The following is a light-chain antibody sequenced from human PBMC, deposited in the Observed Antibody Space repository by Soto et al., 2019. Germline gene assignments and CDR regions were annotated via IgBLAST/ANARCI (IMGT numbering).Light chain of an antibody. Sequence: EIVLTQSPGTLSLSPGESATLSCWASQSVGRALAWYQQRPGQAPRLLFYDASSRATGIPVRFSASGSGTDFTLTISSLEPEEFAVYYCRQCGGWPRTFGQGTNVEI. CDR3: RQCGGWPRT. J-gene: IGKJ1*01. V-gene: IGKV3-11*01. CDR2: DAS. CDR1: QSVGRA.